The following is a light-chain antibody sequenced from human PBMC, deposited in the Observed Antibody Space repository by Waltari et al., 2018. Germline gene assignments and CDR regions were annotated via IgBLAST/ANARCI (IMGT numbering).Light chain of an antibody. V-gene: IGLV3-21*04. CDR3: QVWHAAIDPGV. CDR2: YDC. CDR1: NIGSYS. J-gene: IGLJ1*01. Sequence: SYVLTQPPSVSVAPGETARITCGGDNIGSYSVHGYQQKPGQAPVLVIRYDCDRPSGFPERFSGSNSANTATLTISRVEAGDEANYYCQVWHAAIDPGVFGTGTEVTV.